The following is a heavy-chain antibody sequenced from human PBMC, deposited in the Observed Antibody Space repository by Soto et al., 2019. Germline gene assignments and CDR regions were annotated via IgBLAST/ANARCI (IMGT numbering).Heavy chain of an antibody. Sequence: EVQLVESGGGLVKPGGSLRLSCAASGFTFSSYSMNWVRQAPGKGLEWVSSISSSSSYIYYADSVKGRFTISRDNAKNALYLQMNSLRAEDTAVYYCARDRVVVAATEDYYYYCGMDVWGQGTTVTVSS. CDR1: GFTFSSYS. V-gene: IGHV3-21*01. D-gene: IGHD2-15*01. J-gene: IGHJ6*02. CDR3: ARDRVVVAATEDYYYYCGMDV. CDR2: ISSSSSYI.